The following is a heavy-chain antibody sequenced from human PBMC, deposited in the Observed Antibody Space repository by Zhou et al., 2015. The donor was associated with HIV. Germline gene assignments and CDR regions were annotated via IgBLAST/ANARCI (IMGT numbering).Heavy chain of an antibody. CDR1: GYSFTTYG. V-gene: IGHV1-18*01. J-gene: IGHJ6*02. Sequence: QVQVVQSGAEVRKPGASVKVSCKASGYSFTTYGITWVRQAPGQGLEWMGWISVYKGNTHYAQKFRGRITMTTDTSTSTGYMELRSLRSDDTAVYYCARDSPYGDPRDGMDVWGQGTTVTVSS. CDR3: ARDSPYGDPRDGMDV. CDR2: ISVYKGNT. D-gene: IGHD4-17*01.